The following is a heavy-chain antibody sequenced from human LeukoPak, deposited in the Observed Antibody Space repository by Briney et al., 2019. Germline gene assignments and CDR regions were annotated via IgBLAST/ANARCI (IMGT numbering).Heavy chain of an antibody. CDR1: GFAFNSHW. CDR3: ASHDFLDY. D-gene: IGHD2-21*02. J-gene: IGHJ4*02. Sequence: GGSLRLSCAASGFAFNSHWMAWVRQAPGKGLEWVANIKQDGSEIYYVGSVKGRFTISRNNAENSLYLQMNSLRAEDTGLYYCASHDFLDYWGQGTLVSVSS. V-gene: IGHV3-7*01. CDR2: IKQDGSEI.